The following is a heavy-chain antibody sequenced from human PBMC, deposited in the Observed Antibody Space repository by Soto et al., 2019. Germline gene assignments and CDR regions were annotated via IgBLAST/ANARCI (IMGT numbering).Heavy chain of an antibody. D-gene: IGHD2-21*01. V-gene: IGHV4-30-4*01. Sequence: SETLSLTCTVSGGSVSGVDYFWSWIRQSPGKGLEWIGYIYYTGITHLNPSLKSRLTMAVYTSKNDFYLKLTSVSAADTAVYFCAREERKGIISWFDPWGQGTPVTVSS. CDR2: IYYTGIT. CDR3: AREERKGIISWFDP. CDR1: GGSVSGVDYF. J-gene: IGHJ5*02.